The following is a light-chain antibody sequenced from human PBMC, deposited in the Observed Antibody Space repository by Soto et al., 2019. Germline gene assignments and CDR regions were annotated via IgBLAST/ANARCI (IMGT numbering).Light chain of an antibody. Sequence: SVLAQPASVSGSPGQSITISCTGTSGDIGAYNFVSWYQQHPGKAPKLMIYEVSNRPSGVSSRFSGSKSGNTASLTISGLQPEDEADYYCSSFRSGSTLFGTGTKATVL. V-gene: IGLV2-14*01. J-gene: IGLJ1*01. CDR1: SGDIGAYNF. CDR3: SSFRSGSTL. CDR2: EVS.